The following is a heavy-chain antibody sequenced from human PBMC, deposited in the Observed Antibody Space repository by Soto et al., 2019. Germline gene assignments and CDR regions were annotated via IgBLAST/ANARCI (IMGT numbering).Heavy chain of an antibody. V-gene: IGHV4-39*01. CDR2: TYYSGST. J-gene: IGHJ3*02. D-gene: IGHD3-22*01. CDR3: ARPPSYYYDSSGYYRDAFDI. Sequence: SETLSLTCTVSGGSISSSSYYWGWIRQPPGKGLEWIGSTYYSGSTYYNPSLKSRVTISVDTSKNQFSLKLSSVTAADTAVYYCARPPSYYYDSSGYYRDAFDIWGQGTMVTVSS. CDR1: GGSISSSSYY.